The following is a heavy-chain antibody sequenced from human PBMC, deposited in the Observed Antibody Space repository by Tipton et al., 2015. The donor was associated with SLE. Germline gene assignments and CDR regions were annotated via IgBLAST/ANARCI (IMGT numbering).Heavy chain of an antibody. CDR2: IYHSGST. Sequence: TLSLTCAVSGYSISSGYYWGWIRQPPGKGLEWIGSIYHSGSTYYNPSLKSRVTISVDTSKNQFSLKLSSVTAADTAVYYCARADWNDVPRFDYWGQGTLVTVSS. CDR1: GYSISSGYY. D-gene: IGHD1-1*01. J-gene: IGHJ4*02. CDR3: ARADWNDVPRFDY. V-gene: IGHV4-38-2*01.